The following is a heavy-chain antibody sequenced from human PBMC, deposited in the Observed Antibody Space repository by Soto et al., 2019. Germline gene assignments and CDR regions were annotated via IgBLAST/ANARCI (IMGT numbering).Heavy chain of an antibody. CDR3: EGDSGGDWSGYWIEP. CDR2: IHYSGST. J-gene: IGHJ5*02. CDR1: GASVSSGSYY. D-gene: IGHD3-3*01. V-gene: IGHV4-61*01. Sequence: AETLSLTCSVSGASVSSGSYYWSWIRQPPGKGLEWIGYIHYSGSTKYNPSLKRRVIISLDTSKNQFSLNLRSVTAADTAVYYCEGDSGGDWSGYWIEPWGQGALVTVYS.